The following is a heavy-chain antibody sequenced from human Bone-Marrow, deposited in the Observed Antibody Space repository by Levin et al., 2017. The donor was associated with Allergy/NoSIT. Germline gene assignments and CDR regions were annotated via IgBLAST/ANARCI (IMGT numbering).Heavy chain of an antibody. CDR1: GGSISSSSYY. V-gene: IGHV4-39*01. Sequence: SETLSLTCTVSGGSISSSSYYWGWIRQPPGKGLEWIGSIYYSGSTYYNPSLKSRVTISVDTSKNQFSLKLSSVTAADTAVYYCARAREIQLFDYWGQGTLVTVSS. J-gene: IGHJ4*02. CDR2: IYYSGST. D-gene: IGHD5-18*01. CDR3: ARAREIQLFDY.